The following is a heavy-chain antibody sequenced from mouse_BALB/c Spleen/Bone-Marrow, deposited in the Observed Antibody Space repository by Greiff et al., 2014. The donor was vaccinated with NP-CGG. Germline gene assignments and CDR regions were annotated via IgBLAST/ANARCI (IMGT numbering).Heavy chain of an antibody. CDR1: GYTFTNYF. CDR3: TRSGPGFAY. CDR2: INPNNGGT. Sequence: QVQLQQSGAELVKPGASVKLSCKASGYTFTNYFMYWVKQRPGQGLEWIGEINPNNGGTNFNENFKSKATLTLDKSSSTAYMQLSSLTSEDSAVYCCTRSGPGFAYWGHGTLVTVSA. J-gene: IGHJ3*01. V-gene: IGHV1S81*02.